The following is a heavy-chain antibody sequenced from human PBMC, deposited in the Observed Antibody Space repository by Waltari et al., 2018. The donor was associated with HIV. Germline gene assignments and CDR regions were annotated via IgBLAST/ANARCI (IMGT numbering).Heavy chain of an antibody. V-gene: IGHV3-7*01. Sequence: EVQLVESGGGLVQPGGSLRLSCAASGLTFSNFWMTWVRQAPGEGLEWVANIKQDGSEKYYVDSVKGRFTISRDNAKNSLYLQMNSLRAEDTAVYYCARRRGYGYLDYWGQGTLVTVSS. CDR2: IKQDGSEK. J-gene: IGHJ4*02. CDR3: ARRRGYGYLDY. CDR1: GLTFSNFW. D-gene: IGHD5-18*01.